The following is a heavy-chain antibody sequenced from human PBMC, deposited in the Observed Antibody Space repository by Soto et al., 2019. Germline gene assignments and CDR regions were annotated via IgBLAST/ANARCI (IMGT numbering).Heavy chain of an antibody. J-gene: IGHJ4*02. CDR1: NYDFRDYG. D-gene: IGHD2-21*01. Sequence: QVQLVQSGPEMKEPGASVKVSCKASNYDFRDYGLSWVRQAPDQGLEWMGWISPYKGDTNYAQKFQGRVTLTTDSSTNTAYMELRSLRSDDTAMYYCARDIPPYDPTYSVVVARFDYWGQGTLVTVSS. CDR2: ISPYKGDT. V-gene: IGHV1-18*01. CDR3: ARDIPPYDPTYSVVVARFDY.